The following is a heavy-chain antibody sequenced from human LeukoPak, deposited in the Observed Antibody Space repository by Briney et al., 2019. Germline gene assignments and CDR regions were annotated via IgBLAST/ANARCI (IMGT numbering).Heavy chain of an antibody. D-gene: IGHD2-2*01. J-gene: IGHJ5*02. CDR2: IYTSGST. CDR3: ARGGEYASAFDP. V-gene: IGHV4-4*07. Sequence: KTSETLSLTCTVSGGSISSYHWSWIRQPAGKGLEWIGRIYTSGSTNYNPSLKSRVTMSVDTSKNQFSLKLSSVTAADTAVYYCARGGEYASAFDPWGQGTLVTVSS. CDR1: GGSISSYH.